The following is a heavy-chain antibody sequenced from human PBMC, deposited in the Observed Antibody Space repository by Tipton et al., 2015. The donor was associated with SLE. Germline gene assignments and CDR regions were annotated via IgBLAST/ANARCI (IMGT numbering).Heavy chain of an antibody. Sequence: TLSLTCAVYGGSFSGYYWSWIRQPPGKGLEWIGEINHSGSTNYNPSIKSRVTISVDTSKNQFSLKLSSVTAADTAVYYCARDLHDYVWGSYRAFDIWGQGTMVTVSS. CDR3: ARDLHDYVWGSYRAFDI. V-gene: IGHV4-34*01. CDR2: INHSGST. J-gene: IGHJ3*02. CDR1: GGSFSGYY. D-gene: IGHD3-16*02.